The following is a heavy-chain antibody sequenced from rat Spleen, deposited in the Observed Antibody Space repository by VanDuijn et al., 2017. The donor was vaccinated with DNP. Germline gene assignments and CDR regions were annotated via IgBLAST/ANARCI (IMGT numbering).Heavy chain of an antibody. CDR2: ISYAGGST. D-gene: IGHD1-11*01. CDR1: GFTFSDYA. V-gene: IGHV5-17*01. Sequence: EVQLVESGGDLVQPGRSLILSCAASGFTFSDYAMAWVRQAPTKGLELVAYISYAGGSTYHGDSVKGRFTISRDNAESTLYLQMNSLRSEDMATYFCARHGRRVFDYWGQGVMVTVSS. J-gene: IGHJ2*01. CDR3: ARHGRRVFDY.